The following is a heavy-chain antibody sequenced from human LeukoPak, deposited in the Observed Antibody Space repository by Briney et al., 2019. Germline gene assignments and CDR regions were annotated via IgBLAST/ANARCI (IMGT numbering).Heavy chain of an antibody. CDR1: GFTFSSYT. V-gene: IGHV3-48*02. CDR3: ARKTWDSSGYYCLDY. J-gene: IGHJ4*02. D-gene: IGHD3-22*01. CDR2: ISGSSSTI. Sequence: PGGSLRLSCAASGFTFSSYTMNWVRQAPGKGLEWVSYISGSSSTIYYADSVKGRFTISRDNAKNSLYLQMNSLRDEDTAVYYCARKTWDSSGYYCLDYWGQGTLVTVSS.